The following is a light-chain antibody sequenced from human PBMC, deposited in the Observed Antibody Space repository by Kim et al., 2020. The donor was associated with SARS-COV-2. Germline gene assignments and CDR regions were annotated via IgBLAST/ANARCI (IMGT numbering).Light chain of an antibody. CDR2: DVS. CDR1: SSDVGGYNY. J-gene: IGLJ3*02. V-gene: IGLV2-11*01. Sequence: GQSVTISCTGTSSDVGGYNYVSWYQQHPGKAPKLMIYDVSKRPSGVPDRFSGSKSGNTASLTISGLQAEDEADYYCCSYAGTYTWVFGGGTKLTVL. CDR3: CSYAGTYTWV.